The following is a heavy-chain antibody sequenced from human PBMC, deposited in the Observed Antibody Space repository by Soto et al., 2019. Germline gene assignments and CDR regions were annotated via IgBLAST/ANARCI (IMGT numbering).Heavy chain of an antibody. J-gene: IGHJ6*02. Sequence: EVQLVESGGGLVKPGGSLRLSCAASGFTFSNAWMSWVRQAPGKGLEWVGRIKSKTDGGTTDYAAPVKGRFTISRDDSKNTLYLQMNSLKTEGTAVYYCTTRRNTYYYYGMDVWGQGTTVTVSS. CDR1: GFTFSNAW. CDR3: TTRRNTYYYYGMDV. CDR2: IKSKTDGGTT. V-gene: IGHV3-15*01.